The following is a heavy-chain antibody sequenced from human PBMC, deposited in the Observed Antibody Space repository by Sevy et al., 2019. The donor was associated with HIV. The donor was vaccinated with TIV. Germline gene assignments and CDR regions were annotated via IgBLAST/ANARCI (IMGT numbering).Heavy chain of an antibody. Sequence: GGSLRLSCAASGFTFSNYAMSWVRQAPGKGLEWVSTFSFGCGKINYADSVKGRFTISRDNSNNTLYLQMNGLRAEDTALYYCAREGCSKPHDYWGQRTLVTVSS. D-gene: IGHD2-2*01. CDR2: FSFGCGKI. V-gene: IGHV3-23*01. J-gene: IGHJ4*02. CDR1: GFTFSNYA. CDR3: AREGCSKPHDY.